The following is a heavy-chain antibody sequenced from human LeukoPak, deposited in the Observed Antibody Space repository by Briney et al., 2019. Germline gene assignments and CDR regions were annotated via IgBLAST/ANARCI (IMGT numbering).Heavy chain of an antibody. CDR2: VYYSGRT. J-gene: IGHJ5*02. CDR1: GDSVRSDTYY. Sequence: SETLSLTCTVSGDSVRSDTYYWSWIRQPPGKGLEWIGFVYYSGRTNYNASLKSRVTMSVDTSKNQFSLKLSSVTAADTAVYYCARGSSWYDVWGQGTLVTVSS. D-gene: IGHD6-13*01. CDR3: ARGSSWYDV. V-gene: IGHV4-61*01.